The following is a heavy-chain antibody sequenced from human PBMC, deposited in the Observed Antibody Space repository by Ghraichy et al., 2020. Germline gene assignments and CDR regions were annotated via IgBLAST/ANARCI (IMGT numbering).Heavy chain of an antibody. CDR1: GFTFSSYA. Sequence: GGSLRLSCAASGFTFSSYAMSWVRQAPGKGLEWVSAISGSGGSTYYADSVKGRFTISRDNSKNTLYLQMNSLRAEDTAVYYCANSMGYDWGNYYDSSGYLPYWGQGTLVTVSS. D-gene: IGHD3-22*01. J-gene: IGHJ4*02. CDR3: ANSMGYDWGNYYDSSGYLPY. CDR2: ISGSGGST. V-gene: IGHV3-23*01.